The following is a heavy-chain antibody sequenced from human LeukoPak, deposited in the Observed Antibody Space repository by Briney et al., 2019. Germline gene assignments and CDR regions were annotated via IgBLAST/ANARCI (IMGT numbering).Heavy chain of an antibody. CDR1: GYTFTSYG. CDR3: ASPYCSGGTCYAHDAFDI. Sequence: ASVKVSCKASGYTFTSYGISWVRQAPGQGLEWMGWISVYNGNTNYAQKLQGRVTMTTDTSTSTAYMELRSLRSDDTAMYYCASPYCSGGTCYAHDAFDIWGQGTMVTVSS. J-gene: IGHJ3*02. D-gene: IGHD2-15*01. V-gene: IGHV1-18*01. CDR2: ISVYNGNT.